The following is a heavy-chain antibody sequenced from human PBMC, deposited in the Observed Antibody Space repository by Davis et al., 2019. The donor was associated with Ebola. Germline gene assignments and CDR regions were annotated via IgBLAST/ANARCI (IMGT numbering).Heavy chain of an antibody. J-gene: IGHJ4*02. V-gene: IGHV3-23*01. CDR2: ISGTGSTT. CDR3: AKEENGGLFDD. D-gene: IGHD3-16*01. CDR1: GFTFTSNA. Sequence: GGSLRLSCAASGFTFTSNAMSWVRQAPGKGLEWVSVISGTGSTTNYADSVRGRFTISRDNSKNTLFLQLKSLKVEDTAVYYCAKEENGGLFDDWGQGTLVIVS.